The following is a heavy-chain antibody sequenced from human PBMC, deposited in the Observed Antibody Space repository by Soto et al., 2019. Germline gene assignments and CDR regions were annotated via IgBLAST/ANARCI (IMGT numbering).Heavy chain of an antibody. D-gene: IGHD3-16*01. Sequence: EVQLLESGGDVVRPGGSLRLSCAASGFNFNSYAIGLVRQASGKGPEWVAGVSRAGTYPFYADPVRGRFSNFRDNSRDTVDLYMNALRGDDTAVYFCVKYTVTEDLGESWGQGTLVSVSS. J-gene: IGHJ5*02. CDR3: VKYTVTEDLGES. CDR1: GFNFNSYA. V-gene: IGHV3-23*01. CDR2: VSRAGTYP.